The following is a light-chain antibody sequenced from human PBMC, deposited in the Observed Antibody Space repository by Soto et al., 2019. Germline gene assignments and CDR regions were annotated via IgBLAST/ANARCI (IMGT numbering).Light chain of an antibody. CDR1: QSIGNN. Sequence: DIQMTQSPSSLSASVGDRVTITCRASQSIGNNLNWYQQKPGKAPKLLIYEASTLQSGVPSRVSGRGSGTEFTLTISSLQPEDFATYYCEQSYRTPPTFGQGTKVEI. CDR2: EAS. CDR3: EQSYRTPPT. V-gene: IGKV1-39*01. J-gene: IGKJ1*01.